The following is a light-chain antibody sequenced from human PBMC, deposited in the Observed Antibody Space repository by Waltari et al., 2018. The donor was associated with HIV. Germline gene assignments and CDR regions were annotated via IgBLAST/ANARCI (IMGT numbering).Light chain of an antibody. J-gene: IGKJ4*01. CDR3: QKYNSAPLT. CDR2: VAS. CDR1: QEIHNY. V-gene: IGKV1-27*01. Sequence: DIQMTQSPSSLSASVGDRVTITCRASQEIHNYLAWYQQKPGKVPKLLIYVASTLQSGVPSRFSGSGSGTDFTLTISSLQPEDVATYYCQKYNSAPLTFGGGTKVEIK.